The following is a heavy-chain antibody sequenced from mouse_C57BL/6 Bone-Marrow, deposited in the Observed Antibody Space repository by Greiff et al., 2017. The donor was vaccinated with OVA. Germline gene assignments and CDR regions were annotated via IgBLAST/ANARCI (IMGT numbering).Heavy chain of an antibody. D-gene: IGHD1-1*01. Sequence: DVQLVESGGGLVQPGDSLSLSCAASGFTFTNYYMSWVRQLPGKALEWLAFIRNKPNGSTTEYSASVKGRFTISRDNSQSILYLQMNALRAEDSATYYCARYKGRVAVDYFDYWGQGTALTVSS. CDR3: ARYKGRVAVDYFDY. V-gene: IGHV7-3*01. CDR1: GFTFTNYY. CDR2: IRNKPNGSTT. J-gene: IGHJ2*01.